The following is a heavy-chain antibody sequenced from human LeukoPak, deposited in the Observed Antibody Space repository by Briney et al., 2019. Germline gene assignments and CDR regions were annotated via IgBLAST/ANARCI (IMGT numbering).Heavy chain of an antibody. V-gene: IGHV4-59*02. Sequence: SETLSLTCTVSDGSVSGYYWSWIRQPPGKGLEWIAYIYYTGTANYNPSLKSRATMSVDTSKNQFSLKLSSVTATDTAVYYCARERGDNWNVGPWGQGTLVTVSS. CDR3: ARERGDNWNVGP. CDR2: IYYTGTA. J-gene: IGHJ5*02. D-gene: IGHD1-20*01. CDR1: DGSVSGYY.